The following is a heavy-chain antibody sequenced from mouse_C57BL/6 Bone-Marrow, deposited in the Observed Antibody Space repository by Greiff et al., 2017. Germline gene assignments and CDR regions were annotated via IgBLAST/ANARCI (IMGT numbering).Heavy chain of an antibody. Sequence: EVQLQESGPGMVKPSQSLSLTCTVTGYSITSGYDWHWIRHFPGNKLEWMGYISYSGSTNYNPSLKSRISITHDTSKNHFFLKLNSVTTEDTATNYCARARYAYYAMDYWGQGTSVTVSS. CDR2: ISYSGST. J-gene: IGHJ4*01. V-gene: IGHV3-1*01. CDR1: GYSITSGYD. D-gene: IGHD6-5*01. CDR3: ARARYAYYAMDY.